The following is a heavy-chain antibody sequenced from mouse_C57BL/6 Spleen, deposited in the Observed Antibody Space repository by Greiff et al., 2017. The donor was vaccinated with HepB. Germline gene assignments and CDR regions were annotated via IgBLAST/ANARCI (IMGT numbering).Heavy chain of an antibody. CDR1: GYSFTGYF. D-gene: IGHD2-1*01. CDR2: INPYNGDT. V-gene: IGHV1-20*01. J-gene: IGHJ2*01. Sequence: VQLKESGPELVKPGDSVKISCKASGYSFTGYFMNWVMHSHGKSLEWIGRINPYNGDTFYNQKFKGKATLTVDKSSSTAHMELRSLTSEDSAVYYCARYGNYVSYFDYWGQGTTLTVSS. CDR3: ARYGNYVSYFDY.